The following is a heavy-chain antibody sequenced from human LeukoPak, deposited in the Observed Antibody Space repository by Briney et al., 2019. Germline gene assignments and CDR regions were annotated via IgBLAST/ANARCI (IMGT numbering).Heavy chain of an antibody. Sequence: SETLSLTCTVSGASISDLGYYWSWIRQRPGEGLEWIGFFDYRGATYYNPSLKSRVTISVDTSKDQFSLKLSSVTAADTAVYYCAATYGSGSYTLFDYWGQGTLVTVYS. J-gene: IGHJ4*02. V-gene: IGHV4-61*08. CDR3: AATYGSGSYTLFDY. D-gene: IGHD3-10*01. CDR2: FDYRGAT. CDR1: GASISDLGYY.